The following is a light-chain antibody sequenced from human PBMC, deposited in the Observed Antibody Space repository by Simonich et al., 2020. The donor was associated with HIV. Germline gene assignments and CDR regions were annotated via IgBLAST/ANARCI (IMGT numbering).Light chain of an antibody. CDR1: QGVLYSSNNKNY. Sequence: DIVMTQSPDSLGVSLGERATINCKSSQGVLYSSNNKNYLAWYQKKPGQPPKLLIYWASTRESGVPDRFSGSGSGTDFTLTISSLQAEDVAVYYCQQYYSTPFTFGPGTKVDIK. V-gene: IGKV4-1*01. CDR3: QQYYSTPFT. CDR2: WAS. J-gene: IGKJ3*01.